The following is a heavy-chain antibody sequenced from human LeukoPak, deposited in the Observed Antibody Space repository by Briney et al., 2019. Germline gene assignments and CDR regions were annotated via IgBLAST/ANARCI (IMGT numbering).Heavy chain of an antibody. J-gene: IGHJ4*02. Sequence: GASVKVSCKASGYTFTSYGISWVRQTPGQGLEWMGWISAYNGNTNYAQKLQGRGTMTTDASTSTAYMELKSLRSDDTAVYYCARDRGVVVPAAMGDYWGQGTLVTVSS. D-gene: IGHD2-2*01. V-gene: IGHV1-18*01. CDR1: GYTFTSYG. CDR2: ISAYNGNT. CDR3: ARDRGVVVPAAMGDY.